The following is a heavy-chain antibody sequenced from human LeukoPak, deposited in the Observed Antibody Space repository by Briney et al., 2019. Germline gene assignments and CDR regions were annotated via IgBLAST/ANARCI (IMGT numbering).Heavy chain of an antibody. D-gene: IGHD3-9*01. CDR3: ARGYYDILTGYPVTRTGWFDP. V-gene: IGHV3-33*01. CDR1: GFTFSSYG. J-gene: IGHJ5*02. CDR2: IWYDGSNK. Sequence: GRSLRLSCAASGFTFSSYGMHWVRQAPGKGLEWVAVIWYDGSNKYYVDSVKGRFTISRDNSKNTLYLQMNSLRAEDTAVYYCARGYYDILTGYPVTRTGWFDPGGQGTLVTVS.